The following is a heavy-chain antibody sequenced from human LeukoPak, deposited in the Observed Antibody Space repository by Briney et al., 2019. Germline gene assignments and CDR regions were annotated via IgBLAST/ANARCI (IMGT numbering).Heavy chain of an antibody. CDR1: GFTFDDYA. J-gene: IGHJ5*02. D-gene: IGHD3-22*01. CDR3: AKAGRVRYYYDSNHWFDP. V-gene: IGHV3-9*01. Sequence: PGGSLRLSCAASGFTFDDYAMHWVRQAPGKGLEWVSGISWNSGSIGYADSVKGRFTISRDNAKNSLYLQMNSLRAEDTALYYCAKAGRVRYYYDSNHWFDPWGQGTLVTVSS. CDR2: ISWNSGSI.